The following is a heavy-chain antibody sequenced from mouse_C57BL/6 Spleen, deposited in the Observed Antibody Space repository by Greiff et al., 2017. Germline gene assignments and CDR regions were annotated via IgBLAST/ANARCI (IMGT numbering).Heavy chain of an antibody. Sequence: QVQLQQPGAELVRPGTSVKLSCKASGYTFTSYWMHWVKQRPGQGLEWIGVIDPSDSYTNYNQKFKGKATLTVDTASSTAYMQLSSLTSEDAAVYYCARLGLITTVVAEAYWGQGTLVTVSA. CDR2: IDPSDSYT. CDR3: ARLGLITTVVAEAY. V-gene: IGHV1-59*01. D-gene: IGHD1-1*01. CDR1: GYTFTSYW. J-gene: IGHJ3*01.